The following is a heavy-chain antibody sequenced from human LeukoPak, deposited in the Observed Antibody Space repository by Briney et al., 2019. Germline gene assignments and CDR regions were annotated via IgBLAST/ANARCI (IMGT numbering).Heavy chain of an antibody. J-gene: IGHJ3*02. D-gene: IGHD6-19*01. CDR2: IYYSGST. V-gene: IGHV4-28*01. CDR3: ARTTRDSSGWPDAFDI. Sequence: SETLSLTCAVSGYSISSSNWWGWIRQPPGKGLEWMGYIYYSGSTYYNPSLKSRVTMSVDTSKNQFSLKLSSVTAVDTAVYYCARTTRDSSGWPDAFDIWGQGTMVTVSS. CDR1: GYSISSSNW.